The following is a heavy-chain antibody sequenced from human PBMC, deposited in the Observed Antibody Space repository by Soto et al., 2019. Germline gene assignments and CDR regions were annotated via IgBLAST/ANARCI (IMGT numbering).Heavy chain of an antibody. Sequence: EVQLVESGGGLVQPGGSLRLSCAASGFTFSTNWMHWVRQVAVKGLIWVSRINEDGRITDYADSAKGRFTISRDNAKNTLYLQMNSLRAEDTAVYYCARDIGGVGSHWGQGTLVTVAS. J-gene: IGHJ4*02. CDR2: INEDGRIT. V-gene: IGHV3-74*01. CDR3: ARDIGGVGSH. CDR1: GFTFSTNW. D-gene: IGHD3-10*01.